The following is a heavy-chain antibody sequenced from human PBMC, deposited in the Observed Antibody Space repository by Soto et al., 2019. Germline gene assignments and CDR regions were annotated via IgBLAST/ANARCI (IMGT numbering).Heavy chain of an antibody. J-gene: IGHJ5*02. CDR3: ARSTTAALDWFDP. D-gene: IGHD6-25*01. CDR2: INAGNGNT. CDR1: GYTFTSYA. V-gene: IGHV1-3*01. Sequence: QVPLVQSGAEVKKPGASVKVSCKASGYTFTSYAMHWVRQAPGQRLEWMGCINAGNGNTKYSQKFQGRVTITRDTSASTAYMELSSLRSEDTAVYYCARSTTAALDWFDPWGQGALVNVSS.